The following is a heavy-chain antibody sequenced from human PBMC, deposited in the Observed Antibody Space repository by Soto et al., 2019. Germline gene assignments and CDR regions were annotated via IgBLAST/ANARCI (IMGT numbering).Heavy chain of an antibody. V-gene: IGHV1-3*01. Sequence: GASVKVSCKASGYTFTSYAMHWVRQAPGQRLEWMGWINAGNGNTKYSQKFQGRVTITRDTSASTAYMELSSLRSEDTAVYYCARHKRKQWLVLGIGDNWFDPWGQGTLVTVSS. J-gene: IGHJ5*02. CDR3: ARHKRKQWLVLGIGDNWFDP. D-gene: IGHD6-19*01. CDR2: INAGNGNT. CDR1: GYTFTSYA.